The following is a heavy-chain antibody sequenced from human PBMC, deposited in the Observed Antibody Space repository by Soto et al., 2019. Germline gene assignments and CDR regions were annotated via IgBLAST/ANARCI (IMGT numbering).Heavy chain of an antibody. V-gene: IGHV4-59*01. Sequence: WETLSLTCSVSGVSIVYYYWNWIRKPPGKGLEWLGHIYYTGITTYNPSLNSRITISVDTSKNQISLNLGSVTAADTAVYYCASLPARHYYHGVDVWGPGTAVTVSS. CDR3: ASLPARHYYHGVDV. D-gene: IGHD2-2*01. CDR2: IYYTGIT. J-gene: IGHJ6*02. CDR1: GVSIVYYY.